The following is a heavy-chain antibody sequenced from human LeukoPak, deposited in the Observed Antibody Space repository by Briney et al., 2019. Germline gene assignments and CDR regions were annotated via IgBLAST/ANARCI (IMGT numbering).Heavy chain of an antibody. V-gene: IGHV4-30-2*01. CDR2: IYHSGST. CDR3: ARGNYGDYVSDY. D-gene: IGHD4-17*01. J-gene: IGHJ4*02. Sequence: SETLSLTCTVSGGSISSGGYYWSWIRQPPGKGLEWIGYIYHSGSTYYNPSLKSRVTISVDRSKNQFSLKLSSVTAADTAVYYCARGNYGDYVSDYWGQGTLVTVSS. CDR1: GGSISSGGYY.